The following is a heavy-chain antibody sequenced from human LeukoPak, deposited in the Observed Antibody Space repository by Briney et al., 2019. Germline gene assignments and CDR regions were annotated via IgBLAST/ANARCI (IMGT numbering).Heavy chain of an antibody. V-gene: IGHV3-66*01. CDR2: ISAGGAT. CDR1: GFTVCKNF. D-gene: IGHD4-11*01. CDR3: CTVEDSTRAVHV. Sequence: GGTLRLSCAAPGFTVCKNFMSWVRPAPGQRLEWIAHISAGGATSYAASALGRFTITRGNSENSLYLQMNSMRHEYTAAYYCCTVEDSTRAVHVWGQGTLVTVSS. J-gene: IGHJ3*01.